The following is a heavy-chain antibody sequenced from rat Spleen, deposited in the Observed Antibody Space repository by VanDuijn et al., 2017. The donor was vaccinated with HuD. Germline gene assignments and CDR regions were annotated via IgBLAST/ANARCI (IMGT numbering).Heavy chain of an antibody. CDR3: AREEQGFDY. Sequence: EVQLQESGPGLVKPSQSLSLTCSVTGHSIDSSYRWNWIRKFPGNKMEWIGHISYSGSTSYNPSLKTRISITRDTSKNQFFLQLNSVTTEDTATYYCAREEQGFDYWGQGVMVTVSS. CDR2: ISYSGST. J-gene: IGHJ2*01. V-gene: IGHV3-1*01. CDR1: GHSIDSSY.